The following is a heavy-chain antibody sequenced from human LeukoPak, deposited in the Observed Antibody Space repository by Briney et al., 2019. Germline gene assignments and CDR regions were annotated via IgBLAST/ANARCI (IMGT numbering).Heavy chain of an antibody. V-gene: IGHV1-2*02. CDR2: INPNSGGT. Sequence: ASVKVSCKASGYTFTGYYMHWVRQAPGQGLEWMGWINPNSGGTNYAQKFQGRVTMTRDTSISTAYMELSRLRSDDTAAYYCARDPGGGIVVVPAALGFDYWGQGTLATVSS. D-gene: IGHD2-2*01. CDR1: GYTFTGYY. J-gene: IGHJ4*02. CDR3: ARDPGGGIVVVPAALGFDY.